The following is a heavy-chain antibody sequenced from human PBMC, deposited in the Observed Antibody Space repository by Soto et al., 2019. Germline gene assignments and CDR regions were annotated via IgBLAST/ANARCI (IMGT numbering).Heavy chain of an antibody. Sequence: SETLSLTCTVSGGSISSGGYYWSWIRQHPGKGLEWIGYIYYSGSTYYNPSLKSRVTISVDTSKNQFSLKLSSVTAADTAVYYCARGLDIVVVPAAIPVAWFDPWGQGALVTVSS. CDR3: ARGLDIVVVPAAIPVAWFDP. V-gene: IGHV4-31*03. CDR1: GGSISSGGYY. D-gene: IGHD2-2*02. J-gene: IGHJ5*02. CDR2: IYYSGST.